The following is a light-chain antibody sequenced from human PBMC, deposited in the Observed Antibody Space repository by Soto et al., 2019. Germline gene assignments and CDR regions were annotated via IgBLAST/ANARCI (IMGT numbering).Light chain of an antibody. V-gene: IGKV1-5*01. CDR2: GAS. CDR1: QIIYNW. Sequence: DIQMTQSPSTLSASVGDRVTITCRASQIIYNWLAWYQQKPGKAPTLLISGASTLEGGVPSRFSGSGSGTEFTLPISNLQPDDFATYYCQHYNSYVPWMFGQGTKVDIK. CDR3: QHYNSYVPWM. J-gene: IGKJ1*01.